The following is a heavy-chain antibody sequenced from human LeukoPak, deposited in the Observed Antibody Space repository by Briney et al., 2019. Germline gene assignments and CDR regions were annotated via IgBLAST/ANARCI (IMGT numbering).Heavy chain of an antibody. D-gene: IGHD1-14*01. J-gene: IGHJ5*02. CDR3: ATALGLLRNWPHLESDP. CDR1: GYTLTELS. V-gene: IGHV1-24*01. CDR2: FDPEDGET. Sequence: ASVKVSCKVSGYTLTELSMHWVRQAPGKGLEWMGGFDPEDGETIYAQKFQGRVTMTEDTSTDTAYMELSSLRSEDTAVYYCATALGLLRNWPHLESDPWGQGTLVTVSS.